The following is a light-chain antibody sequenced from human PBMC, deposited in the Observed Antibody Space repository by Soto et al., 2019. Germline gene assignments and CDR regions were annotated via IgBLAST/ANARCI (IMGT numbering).Light chain of an antibody. CDR2: GVS. V-gene: IGKV3-20*01. Sequence: EIVLTPSPGTLSLSPGERATLSCRASQSVSSSYLAWYQQKPGQAPRLLIYGVSSRATGIPDRFSGSGSGTDFTLTISRLGPEDFAVYYCQQHGSSPITFGHGTRLEIK. CDR1: QSVSSSY. CDR3: QQHGSSPIT. J-gene: IGKJ5*01.